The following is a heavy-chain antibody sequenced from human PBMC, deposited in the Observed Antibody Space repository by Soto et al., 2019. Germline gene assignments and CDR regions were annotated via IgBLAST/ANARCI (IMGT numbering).Heavy chain of an antibody. CDR1: GFTFSTYT. D-gene: IGHD1-1*01. J-gene: IGHJ4*02. CDR2: ISSSSSYR. CDR3: AKLIGTADF. V-gene: IGHV3-21*04. Sequence: GGSLRLSCAASGFTFSTYTMNWVRQAPGKGLEWVSSISSSSSYRYYANSVKGRFTVSRDNSKNTLYLQMDSLRAEDTAVYYCAKLIGTADFWGQGVLVTVSS.